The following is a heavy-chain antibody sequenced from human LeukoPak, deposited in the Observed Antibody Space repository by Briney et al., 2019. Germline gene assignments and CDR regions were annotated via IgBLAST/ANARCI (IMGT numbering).Heavy chain of an antibody. CDR3: AKVPRITMVRGVTYYMDV. J-gene: IGHJ6*03. V-gene: IGHV3-30*02. CDR2: IRYDGSNK. D-gene: IGHD3-10*01. Sequence: GGSLRLSCAASGFTFSSYGTHWVRQAPGKGLEWVAFIRYDGSNKYYADSVKGRFTISRDNSKNTLYLQMNSLRAEDTAVYYCAKVPRITMVRGVTYYMDVWGKGTTVTISS. CDR1: GFTFSSYG.